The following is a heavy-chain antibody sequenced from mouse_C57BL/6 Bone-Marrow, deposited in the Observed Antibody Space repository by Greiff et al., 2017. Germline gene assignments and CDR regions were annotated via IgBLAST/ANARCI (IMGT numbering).Heavy chain of an antibody. Sequence: QVQLQQPGAELVKPGASVKLSCKASGYTFTSYWMQWVKQRPGQGLEWIGEIDPSDSYTNSNQKFKGKATLTVDTASSTAYMQLCSLTSEDAAVYYCARQEGFDYWGQGTTLTVSS. J-gene: IGHJ2*01. CDR3: ARQEGFDY. CDR2: IDPSDSYT. V-gene: IGHV1-50*01. CDR1: GYTFTSYW.